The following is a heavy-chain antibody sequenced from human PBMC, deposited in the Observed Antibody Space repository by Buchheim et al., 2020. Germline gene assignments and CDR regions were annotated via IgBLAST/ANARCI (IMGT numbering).Heavy chain of an antibody. J-gene: IGHJ4*02. CDR2: INREGTTT. Sequence: EVQLVESGGVVVQPGGSLRLSCSAPGFPFSIYWMHWVRQAPGKGLAWVSHINREGTTTNYADSVRGRFTLSRDNGKNTLYLQMNNLRAEDTAVYYCVRDMYGSGDYWGQGTL. CDR3: VRDMYGSGDY. D-gene: IGHD3-10*01. CDR1: GFPFSIYW. V-gene: IGHV3-74*02.